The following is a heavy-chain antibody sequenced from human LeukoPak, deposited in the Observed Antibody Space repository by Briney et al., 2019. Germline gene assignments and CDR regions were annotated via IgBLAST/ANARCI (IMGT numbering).Heavy chain of an antibody. V-gene: IGHV4-39*07. CDR2: IYYSGTT. CDR3: ARGRRDGYTLYYMDV. CDR1: GGSISSSSYY. J-gene: IGHJ6*03. Sequence: SETLSLTCTVSGGSISSSSYYWGWIRQPPGKGLEWIGSIYYSGTTHYNPSLKSRVTISTDTSKNQFSLKLSSVTAADTAVYYCARGRRDGYTLYYMDVWGKGTKVTVSS. D-gene: IGHD5-24*01.